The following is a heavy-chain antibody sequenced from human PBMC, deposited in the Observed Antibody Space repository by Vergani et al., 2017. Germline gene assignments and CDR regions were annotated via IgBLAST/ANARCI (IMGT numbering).Heavy chain of an antibody. V-gene: IGHV3-15*01. D-gene: IGHD3-16*02. Sequence: EVQLVESGGGLVKPGGSLRLSCAASGFTFSNAWMSWVRQAPGKGLEWVGRIKSKTDGGTTDYAAPVKGRFTISRDDSKNTLYLQMNSLKTEDPAVYYCTTDKDYDYVWGSYRVDYWGQGTLVTVSS. CDR3: TTDKDYDYVWGSYRVDY. CDR2: IKSKTDGGTT. J-gene: IGHJ4*02. CDR1: GFTFSNAW.